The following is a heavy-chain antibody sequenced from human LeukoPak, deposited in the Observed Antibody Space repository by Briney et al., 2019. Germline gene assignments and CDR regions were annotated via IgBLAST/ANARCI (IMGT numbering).Heavy chain of an antibody. V-gene: IGHV3-7*01. CDR3: ARDQGSGRYPIDY. CDR1: GFTFSSYW. J-gene: IGHJ4*02. CDR2: IKQDGSER. D-gene: IGHD6-19*01. Sequence: GGSLRLSCAASGFTFSSYWMSWVRQAPGKGLEWVANIKQDGSERYYVDSVKGRFTISRDNAKNSLYLQMNSLRAEDTAVYYCARDQGSGRYPIDYWGQGTLVTVSS.